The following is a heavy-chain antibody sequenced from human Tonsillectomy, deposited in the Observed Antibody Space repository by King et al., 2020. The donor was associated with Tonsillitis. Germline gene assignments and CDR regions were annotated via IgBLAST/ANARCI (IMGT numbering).Heavy chain of an antibody. D-gene: IGHD6-6*01. Sequence: QLQESGSGLVKPSQTLSLTCAVSGGSISSGAYSWSPWSWIRQPPGKGLEWIGYIYHSGSTYYNPSLKSRVTISVDTSKNQFSLKLSSVTAADTAVYYCARAISSSFTYGMDVWGQGTTVTVSS. CDR1: GGSISSGAYS. CDR3: ARAISSSFTYGMDV. J-gene: IGHJ6*02. CDR2: IYHSGST. V-gene: IGHV4-30-2*01.